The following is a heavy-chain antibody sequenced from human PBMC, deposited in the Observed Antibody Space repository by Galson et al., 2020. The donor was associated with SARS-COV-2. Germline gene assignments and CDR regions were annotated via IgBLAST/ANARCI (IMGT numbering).Heavy chain of an antibody. V-gene: IGHV3-13*04. CDR3: ARAVGSSFPYYYYYYMDV. CDR1: GFIFSSYD. J-gene: IGHJ6*03. D-gene: IGHD6-6*01. CDR2: IGTAGDT. Sequence: SCAASGFIFSSYDMHWVRQATGKGLEWVSAIGTAGDTYYPGSVKGRFTISRENAKNSLYLQMNSLRAGDTAVYYCARAVGSSFPYYYYYYMDVWGQVTTVTVS.